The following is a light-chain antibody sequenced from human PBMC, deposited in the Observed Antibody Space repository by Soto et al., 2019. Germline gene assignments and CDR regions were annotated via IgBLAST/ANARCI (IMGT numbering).Light chain of an antibody. J-gene: IGLJ1*01. CDR3: TSYTDSSALDV. CDR1: SSDVGDYDY. V-gene: IGLV2-14*01. CDR2: EVS. Sequence: QSALTQPASVSGSPGQSITISCTGTSSDVGDYDYVSWFQHHPGKAPKLIIFEVSNRPSGISSRFSGSKSGNTASLTISGRQAEDEADYYCTSYTDSSALDVFGTGTQLTVL.